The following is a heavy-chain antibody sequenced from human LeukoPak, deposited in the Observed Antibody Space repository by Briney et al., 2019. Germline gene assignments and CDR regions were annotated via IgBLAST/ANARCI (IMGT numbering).Heavy chain of an antibody. V-gene: IGHV1-69*04. D-gene: IGHD2-21*02. Sequence: ASVKVSCKASGGTFSSYAINWVRQAPGQGLEWMGRIIPILGIANYAQKFQGRVTITADKSTSTAYMELSSLRSEDTAVYYCATNVVTANGWFDYWGQGTLVTVSS. CDR1: GGTFSSYA. J-gene: IGHJ4*02. CDR2: IIPILGIA. CDR3: ATNVVTANGWFDY.